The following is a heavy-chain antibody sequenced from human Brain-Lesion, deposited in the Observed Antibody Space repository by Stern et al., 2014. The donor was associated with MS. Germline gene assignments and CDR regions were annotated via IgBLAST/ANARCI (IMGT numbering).Heavy chain of an antibody. J-gene: IGHJ5*02. Sequence: VQLVESGAEVRKPGSSEKVSCKASGGLFRSDAISWVRQAPGQGLEWLGGIIPMTGEAHYAQKFLDRVTITADESTTTTYMDLNSLTSEDTALYYCARHWGTDLWGQGTLLTVSS. V-gene: IGHV1-69*01. D-gene: IGHD7-27*01. CDR1: GGLFRSDA. CDR3: ARHWGTDL. CDR2: IIPMTGEA.